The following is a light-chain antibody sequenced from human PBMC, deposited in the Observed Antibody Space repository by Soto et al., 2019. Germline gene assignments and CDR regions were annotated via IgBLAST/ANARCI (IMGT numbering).Light chain of an antibody. CDR2: GAS. J-gene: IGKJ2*02. Sequence: EIVLTQPPGTLSLSPGERATLSCRASQSVSSSYLAWYQQKPGQAPRLLIYGASSRATGIPDRFSGSGSGTDFTLTISRLEPEDFAVYYCQQYGSSPSTVGQGTKVDIK. V-gene: IGKV3-20*01. CDR1: QSVSSSY. CDR3: QQYGSSPST.